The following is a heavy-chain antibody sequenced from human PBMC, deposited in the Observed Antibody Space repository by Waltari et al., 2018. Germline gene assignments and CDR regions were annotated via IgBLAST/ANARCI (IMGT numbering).Heavy chain of an antibody. CDR1: GASFGGFY. J-gene: IGHJ6*02. V-gene: IGHV5-51*07. CDR2: IHPQDSDT. D-gene: IGHD3-10*01. Sequence: VQLQQWGAGLLKPSETLSLTCGESGASFGGFYWSWIHQAPGKGLEWVGIIHPQDSDTRYSPSFQGQVTTSVDESVSTAYLQWSNLRASDSAIYYCARLHYYGLGSYSFLPDFHGMDVWGQGTTVTVPS. CDR3: ARLHYYGLGSYSFLPDFHGMDV.